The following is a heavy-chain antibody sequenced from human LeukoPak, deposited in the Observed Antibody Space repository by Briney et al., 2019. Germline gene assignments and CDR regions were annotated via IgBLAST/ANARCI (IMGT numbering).Heavy chain of an antibody. J-gene: IGHJ4*02. V-gene: IGHV3-7*03. CDR2: IKQDGSDR. CDR3: ARDSAAHGGY. Sequence: GGSLRLSCVVSEFNFGNYWMSWVRQTPGKGLEWVAHIKQDGSDRYYVDSVKGRFIISRDNAKNSLYLQMNSLRDEDTAVYYCARDSAAHGGYWGQGTPVIVSS. CDR1: EFNFGNYW. D-gene: IGHD6-25*01.